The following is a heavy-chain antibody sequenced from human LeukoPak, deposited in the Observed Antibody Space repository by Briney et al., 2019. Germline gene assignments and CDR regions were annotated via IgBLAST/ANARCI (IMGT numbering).Heavy chain of an antibody. D-gene: IGHD6-19*01. V-gene: IGHV3-7*01. CDR3: ARVAWLVPDY. Sequence: GGSLRLSCVGSGFTFSSYWMGWVRQAPGKGLEWVANIKEDGSKKQYVDFVKGRFTISRDNAKNALYLQTNSLRTEDTAVYYCARVAWLVPDYWGQGTLVTVSS. J-gene: IGHJ4*02. CDR1: GFTFSSYW. CDR2: IKEDGSKK.